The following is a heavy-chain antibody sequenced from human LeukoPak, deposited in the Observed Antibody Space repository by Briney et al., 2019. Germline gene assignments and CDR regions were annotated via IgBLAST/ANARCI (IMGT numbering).Heavy chain of an antibody. CDR1: GGSISSSSHY. D-gene: IGHD1-26*01. Sequence: PSETLSLTCTVSGGSISSSSHYWGWIRQPPGKGLEWIGSIYYSGRTYDNPSLKSRVTISVDASKNQFSLRLSSVTAADTAVYYCATTTIRLGFWGQGTLVTVSS. CDR3: ATTTIRLGF. CDR2: IYYSGRT. J-gene: IGHJ4*02. V-gene: IGHV4-39*07.